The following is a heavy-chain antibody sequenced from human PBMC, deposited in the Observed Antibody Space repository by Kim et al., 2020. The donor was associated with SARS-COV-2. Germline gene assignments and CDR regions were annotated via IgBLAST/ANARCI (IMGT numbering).Heavy chain of an antibody. V-gene: IGHV1-69*01. CDR2: GTS. D-gene: IGHD2-15*01. J-gene: IGHJ4*02. Sequence: GTSNYAQKFQGRVKITADESTSTAYMELSSLSSEDTAVYYCTPALTGYFNHWGQGTAVTVTS. CDR3: TPALTGYFNH.